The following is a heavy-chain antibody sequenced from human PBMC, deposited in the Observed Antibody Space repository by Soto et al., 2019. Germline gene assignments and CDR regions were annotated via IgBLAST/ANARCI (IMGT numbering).Heavy chain of an antibody. D-gene: IGHD6-19*01. V-gene: IGHV1-69*01. CDR2: IIPIFGTA. CDR1: RVAIRKFI. CDR3: SKVRYSSPMGYYSVMDV. J-gene: IGHJ6*02. Sequence: AVKVSCEAWRVAIRKFILTWVRQAPRIGLEWVGGIIPIFGTANYAQKFQGRVTITADESTSTSYMEVNNLRSEDTAVYYGSKVRYSSPMGYYSVMDVWGHRTSVTVSS.